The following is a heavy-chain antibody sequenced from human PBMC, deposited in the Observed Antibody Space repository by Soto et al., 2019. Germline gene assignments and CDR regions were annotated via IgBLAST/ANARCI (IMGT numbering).Heavy chain of an antibody. CDR2: ISYDGSNK. CDR3: AKDRRPNYYYGMDV. J-gene: IGHJ6*02. Sequence: QVQLVESGGGVVQPGRSLRLSCGASGFTFSSYGMHWVRQAPGKGLEWVAVISYDGSNKYYADSVKGRFTISRDNSKNTLYLQMNSLRAEDTAVYYCAKDRRPNYYYGMDVWGQVTTVTVSS. CDR1: GFTFSSYG. V-gene: IGHV3-30*18. D-gene: IGHD6-25*01.